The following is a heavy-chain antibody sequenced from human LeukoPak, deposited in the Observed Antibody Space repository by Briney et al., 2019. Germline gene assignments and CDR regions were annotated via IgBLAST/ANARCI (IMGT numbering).Heavy chain of an antibody. V-gene: IGHV1-18*01. CDR2: ISAYNGNT. CDR3: ARDSGAGWYLPDYFDY. Sequence: GASVKVSCKASGYTFTSYGISWVRQAPGQGLEWMGWISAYNGNTNYAQKLQGRVTMTTGTSTSTAYMELRSLRSDDTAVYYCARDSGAGWYLPDYFDYWGQGTLVTVSS. D-gene: IGHD6-19*01. CDR1: GYTFTSYG. J-gene: IGHJ4*02.